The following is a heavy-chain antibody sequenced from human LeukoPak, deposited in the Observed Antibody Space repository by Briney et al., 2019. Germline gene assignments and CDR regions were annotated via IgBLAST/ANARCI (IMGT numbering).Heavy chain of an antibody. Sequence: SETLSLTCAVYGGSFSGYYWSWIRQPPGKGLEWIGEMNHSGSTNYNPSLKSRVTISVDTSKNQFSLKLSSVTAADTAVYYCARGLRRYYYDSSGTGAFDIWGQGTMVTVSS. V-gene: IGHV4-34*01. CDR3: ARGLRRYYYDSSGTGAFDI. CDR1: GGSFSGYY. CDR2: MNHSGST. D-gene: IGHD3-22*01. J-gene: IGHJ3*02.